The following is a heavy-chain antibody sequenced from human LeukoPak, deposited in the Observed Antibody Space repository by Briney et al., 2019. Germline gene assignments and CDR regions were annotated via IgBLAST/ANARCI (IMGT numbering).Heavy chain of an antibody. CDR3: AKSSGYCSGTTCYSYLDV. D-gene: IGHD2-2*01. Sequence: SGTLSLTCAVSGGSISSSNWWSWVRQPPGKGLEWIGEIYHSGSTNYNPSLKSRVTISVDKSKNQFSLKLSSVTAADTAVYYCAKSSGYCSGTTCYSYLDVWGKGTSVTVSS. CDR1: GGSISSSNW. CDR2: IYHSGST. V-gene: IGHV4-4*02. J-gene: IGHJ6*03.